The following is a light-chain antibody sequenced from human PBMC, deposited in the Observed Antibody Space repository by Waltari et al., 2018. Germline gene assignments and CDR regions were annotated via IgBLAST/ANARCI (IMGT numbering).Light chain of an antibody. Sequence: QPVLTQPASVSGSPGQSVLISCTGSRGDVCSSTFVSWYQQRPGKTPKVIIYDVGVRPSGISNRFSGSKSDNTASLTISGLQAEDEADYFCSSYTTSKTWVFGGGTRVIVL. CDR1: RGDVCSSTF. V-gene: IGLV2-14*03. CDR3: SSYTTSKTWV. J-gene: IGLJ3*02. CDR2: DVG.